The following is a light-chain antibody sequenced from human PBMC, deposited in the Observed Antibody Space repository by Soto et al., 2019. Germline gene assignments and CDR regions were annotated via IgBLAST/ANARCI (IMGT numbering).Light chain of an antibody. CDR3: SSFAGSNNYIV. Sequence: QSVLTQPPSASGSPGQSVTISCTGPRSDIGGDNYVSWYHQQPGKAPKLIIYEVTERPSGVPGRFSGYKSGDTASLTVTGLQAEDEGEYYCSSFAGSNNYIVFGGGTKLT. V-gene: IGLV2-8*01. J-gene: IGLJ2*01. CDR1: RSDIGGDNY. CDR2: EVT.